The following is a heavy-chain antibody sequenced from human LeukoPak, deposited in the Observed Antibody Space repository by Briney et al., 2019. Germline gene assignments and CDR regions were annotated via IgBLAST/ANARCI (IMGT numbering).Heavy chain of an antibody. CDR1: GFTFSSYA. D-gene: IGHD3-10*01. CDR2: ISGSGGST. V-gene: IGHV3-23*01. Sequence: GGSLRLSCAASGFTFSSYAMSWVRQAPGKGLEWVSAISGSGGSTYYADSAKGRFTISRDNSKNTLYLQMNSLRAEDTAVYYCAKSVGIWFGELFSLGSYYFDYWGQGTLVTVSS. J-gene: IGHJ4*02. CDR3: AKSVGIWFGELFSLGSYYFDY.